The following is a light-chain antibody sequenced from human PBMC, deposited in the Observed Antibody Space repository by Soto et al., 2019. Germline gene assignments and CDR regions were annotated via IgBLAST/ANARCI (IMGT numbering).Light chain of an antibody. V-gene: IGLV2-14*03. J-gene: IGLJ1*01. Sequence: QSVLTQPASVSGAPGQSITISCTGTSNGVGGYKYVSWYQQRPGTAPKLIMFEVNNRPSGVSDRFSGSRSANTASLTISGLQAQDEADYYCSSYSSNNILSYVFGTGTKVTVL. CDR2: EVN. CDR3: SSYSSNNILSYV. CDR1: SNGVGGYKY.